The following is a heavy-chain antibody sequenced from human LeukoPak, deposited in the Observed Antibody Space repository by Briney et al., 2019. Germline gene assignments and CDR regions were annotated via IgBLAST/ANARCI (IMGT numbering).Heavy chain of an antibody. CDR2: ISNSGGST. J-gene: IGHJ4*02. D-gene: IGHD4-17*01. Sequence: GGSLRLSCAVSGFTFSSYGMSWVRQAPGKGLEWVSCISNSGGSTYYADSVKGRFTISRDNSKNTLYLQMNSLRAEDTAVYYCAKVGLRLGGDYWGQGTLVTVSS. V-gene: IGHV3-23*01. CDR1: GFTFSSYG. CDR3: AKVGLRLGGDY.